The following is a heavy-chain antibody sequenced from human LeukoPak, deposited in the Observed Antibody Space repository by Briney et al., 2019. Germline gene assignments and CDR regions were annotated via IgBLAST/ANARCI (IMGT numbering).Heavy chain of an antibody. Sequence: PSETLSLTCTVSGGSISSYYWSWIRQPAGKGLEWIGRIYTSGSTNYNPSLKSRVTMSVDTSKNQFSLKLSSVTAADTAVYYCARDRRGRSVRFGETYIQTAPYYYYYMDVWGKGTTVTVSS. V-gene: IGHV4-4*07. J-gene: IGHJ6*03. CDR2: IYTSGST. CDR3: ARDRRGRSVRFGETYIQTAPYYYYYMDV. CDR1: GGSISSYY. D-gene: IGHD3-10*01.